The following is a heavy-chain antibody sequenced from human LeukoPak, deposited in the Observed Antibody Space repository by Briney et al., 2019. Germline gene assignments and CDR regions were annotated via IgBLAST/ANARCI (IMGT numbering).Heavy chain of an antibody. V-gene: IGHV3-30*02. J-gene: IGHJ6*03. CDR1: GFTFNNYG. CDR3: AKDSAFYYRDV. CDR2: IRYNGNNQ. Sequence: PGGSLTLSCAASGFTFNNYGMHWVRQAPGKGLEWVAFIRYNGNNQYYADSVKGRFTISRDNSKNTLYLQMNSLKGDDTAVYYCAKDSAFYYRDVWGKGTTVIISS. D-gene: IGHD3-10*01.